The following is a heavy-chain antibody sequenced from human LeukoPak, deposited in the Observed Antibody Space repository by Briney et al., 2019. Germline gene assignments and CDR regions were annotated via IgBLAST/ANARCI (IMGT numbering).Heavy chain of an antibody. V-gene: IGHV1-2*02. Sequence: ASVKVSCKASGYTFTGYYMHWVRQALGQGLEWMGWINPNSGGTNYAQKFQGRVTMTRDTSISTAYMELSRLRSDDTAVYYCARDRGAYGVVVITTIDYWGQGTLVTVSS. CDR2: INPNSGGT. CDR1: GYTFTGYY. CDR3: ARDRGAYGVVVITTIDY. D-gene: IGHD3-22*01. J-gene: IGHJ4*02.